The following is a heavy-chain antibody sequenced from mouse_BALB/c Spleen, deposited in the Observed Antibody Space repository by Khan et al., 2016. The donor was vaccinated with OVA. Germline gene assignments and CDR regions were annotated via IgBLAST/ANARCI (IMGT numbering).Heavy chain of an antibody. CDR2: ISSSGST. V-gene: IGHV3-2*02. J-gene: IGHJ4*01. CDR1: GYSITSDYA. D-gene: IGHD1-1*02. CDR3: ARDGARYNYAMDY. Sequence: EVQLVESGPGLVKPSQSLSLTCTVTGYSITSDYAWNWIRQFPGNKLEWMGYISSSGSTNYNPALKSRIPITRDTSKNQFFLQLNSVTPEDTATYYCARDGARYNYAMDYWGQGTSVTVSS.